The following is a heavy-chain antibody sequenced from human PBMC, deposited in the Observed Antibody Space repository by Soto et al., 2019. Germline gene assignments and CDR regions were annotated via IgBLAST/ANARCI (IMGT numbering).Heavy chain of an antibody. D-gene: IGHD3-9*01. V-gene: IGHV1-58*01. J-gene: IGHJ5*02. Sequence: SVKVSCKASGFTFTSSAVQWVRQARGQRLEWIGWIVVGSGNTNYAQKFQERVTITRDMSTSTAYMELSSLGSEDTAVYYCAADFYDILTGTNWFDPWGQGTLVTVSS. CDR2: IVVGSGNT. CDR3: AADFYDILTGTNWFDP. CDR1: GFTFTSSA.